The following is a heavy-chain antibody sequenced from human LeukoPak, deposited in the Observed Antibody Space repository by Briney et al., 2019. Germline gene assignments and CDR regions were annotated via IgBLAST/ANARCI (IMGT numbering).Heavy chain of an antibody. Sequence: ASVKVSCKASGYTFTSYGISWVRQAPGQGLEWMGWISAYNSNTNYAQKFQGRVTMTTDTSTSTAYMELRSLTSDDTAVYYCARGEDYYGSGSYYGNYWGQGTLVTVSS. J-gene: IGHJ4*02. CDR2: ISAYNSNT. CDR1: GYTFTSYG. CDR3: ARGEDYYGSGSYYGNY. D-gene: IGHD3-10*01. V-gene: IGHV1-18*01.